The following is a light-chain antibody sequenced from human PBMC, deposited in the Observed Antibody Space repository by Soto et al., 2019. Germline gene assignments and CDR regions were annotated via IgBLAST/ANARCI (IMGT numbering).Light chain of an antibody. J-gene: IGLJ2*01. V-gene: IGLV1-47*01. CDR3: AAWDVSLSVVV. CDR1: TSNIGNNF. Sequence: QSVMTQPPSASATPGQSVTISCSGSTSNIGNNFVYWYHQVPGTAPKLLILRNNQRPSGVPDRFTGSKSGTSASLAISGLQSEDEADYYCAAWDVSLSVVVFGGGTKLTVL. CDR2: RNN.